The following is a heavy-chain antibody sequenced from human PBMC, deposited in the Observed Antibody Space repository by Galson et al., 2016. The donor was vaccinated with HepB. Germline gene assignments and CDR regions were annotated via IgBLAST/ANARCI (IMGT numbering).Heavy chain of an antibody. CDR1: GFNFNNYT. V-gene: IGHV3-48*02. CDR2: ISSGSSII. J-gene: IGHJ2*01. CDR3: ARNPDSSTRYMSWYFDL. Sequence: SLRLSCAASGFNFNNYTINRVRQAPGKGLEWISYISSGSSIIYYADSVRGRFTISRDSAKNSVYLQMNSLRDEDTAVYYCARNPDSSTRYMSWYFDLWGRGTLVTVSS. D-gene: IGHD6-13*01.